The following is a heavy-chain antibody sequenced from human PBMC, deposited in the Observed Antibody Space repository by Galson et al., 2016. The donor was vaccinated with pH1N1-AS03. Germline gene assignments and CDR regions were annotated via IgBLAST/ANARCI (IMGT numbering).Heavy chain of an antibody. D-gene: IGHD6-13*01. CDR3: ARAIGAAGSA. CDR2: IKEDGSVK. J-gene: IGHJ4*02. Sequence: SLRLSCAGSGFTFSSYWMSWVRQAPGKGLEWVANIKEDGSVKYYVDSVKGRFTISRDNAKNSVYLQMNSLRADDTAGYYCARAIGAAGSAWGQGTLVTVSS. CDR1: GFTFSSYW. V-gene: IGHV3-7*03.